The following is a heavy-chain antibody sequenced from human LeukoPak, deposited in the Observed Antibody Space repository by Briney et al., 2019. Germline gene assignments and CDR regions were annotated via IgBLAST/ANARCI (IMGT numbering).Heavy chain of an antibody. J-gene: IGHJ4*02. CDR2: IYSNGKA. CDR3: ARDRADGYNYGDSFDN. D-gene: IGHD5-18*01. CDR1: GFTVSNNY. V-gene: IGHV3-66*01. Sequence: GGSLRLSCVASGFTVSNNYMSWVRQAPGKGLEWVSVIYSNGKAYYIDSVKGRFTISRVISQNTLFFQMNNLRAEDTAVYYCARDRADGYNYGDSFDNWGQGVLVTVSS.